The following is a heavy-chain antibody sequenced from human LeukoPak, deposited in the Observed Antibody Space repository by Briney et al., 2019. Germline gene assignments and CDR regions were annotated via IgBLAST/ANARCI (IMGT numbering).Heavy chain of an antibody. CDR1: GFTFSSYA. V-gene: IGHV3-30-3*01. CDR3: ARDGHYYDSSGYYYIDY. J-gene: IGHJ4*02. D-gene: IGHD3-22*01. Sequence: GRSLRLSCAAYGFTFSSYAMHWVRQAPGKGLEWVAVISYDGSNKYYADSVKGRFTISRDNSKNTLYLQMNSLRAEDTAVYYCARDGHYYDSSGYYYIDYWGQGTLVTVSS. CDR2: ISYDGSNK.